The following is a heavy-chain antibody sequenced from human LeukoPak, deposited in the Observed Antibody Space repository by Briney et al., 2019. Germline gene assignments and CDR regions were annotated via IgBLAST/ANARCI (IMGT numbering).Heavy chain of an antibody. J-gene: IGHJ4*02. V-gene: IGHV3-7*01. Sequence: GGSLRLSCAASGFTFSTTAMGWVRQAPGKGLEWVANIKQDGSEKYYVDSVKGRFTISRDNAKNSLYLQMNSLRAEDTAVYYCAREKQQLADYWGQGTLVTVSS. CDR1: GFTFSTTA. CDR3: AREKQQLADY. D-gene: IGHD6-13*01. CDR2: IKQDGSEK.